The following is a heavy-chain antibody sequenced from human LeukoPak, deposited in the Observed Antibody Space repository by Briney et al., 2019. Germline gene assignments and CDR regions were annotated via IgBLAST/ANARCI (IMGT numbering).Heavy chain of an antibody. CDR3: ARGRWLQGKYYFDY. V-gene: IGHV4-34*01. D-gene: IGHD5-12*01. J-gene: IGHJ4*02. CDR1: GGSISNYY. Sequence: SETLSLTCTVSGGSISNYYWSWIRQPPGKGLEWIGEINHSGSTNYNPSLKSRVTISVDTSKNQFSLKLSSVTAADTAVYYCARGRWLQGKYYFDYWGQGTLVTVSS. CDR2: INHSGST.